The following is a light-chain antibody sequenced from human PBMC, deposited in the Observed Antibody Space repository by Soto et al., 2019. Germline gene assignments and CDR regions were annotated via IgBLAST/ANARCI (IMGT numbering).Light chain of an antibody. CDR1: SSDIAGYNY. J-gene: IGLJ2*01. CDR3: SSYRTSRNFDVV. CDR2: EVS. Sequence: QSVLTQPASVSGSPGQSITISCTGTSSDIAGYNYVSWYQQHPGKAPKLMIYEVSNRPSGVSNRFSGSKSGNTASLTISGLQAEDEADYYCSSYRTSRNFDVVFGGGTKLTVL. V-gene: IGLV2-14*01.